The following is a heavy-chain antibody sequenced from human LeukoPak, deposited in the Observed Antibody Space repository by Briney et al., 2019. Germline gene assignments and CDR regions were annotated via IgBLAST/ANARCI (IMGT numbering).Heavy chain of an antibody. D-gene: IGHD3-10*01. Sequence: ASVKVSCKASGYTFTSYAMHWVRQAPGQRLEWMGWINAGNGNTKYSQKFQGRVTITRDTSASTAYMELSSLRSEDTAVYYCARQLGGGYAFDIWGQGTMVTVSS. J-gene: IGHJ3*02. V-gene: IGHV1-3*01. CDR2: INAGNGNT. CDR1: GYTFTSYA. CDR3: ARQLGGGYAFDI.